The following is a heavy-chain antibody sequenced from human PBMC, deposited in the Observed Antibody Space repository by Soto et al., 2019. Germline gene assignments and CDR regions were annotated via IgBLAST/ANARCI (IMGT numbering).Heavy chain of an antibody. CDR1: GFTFSSYG. CDR3: AKGDIYYYYYMDV. Sequence: GGSLRLSCAASGFTFSSYGMHWVRQAPGKGLEWVAVISYDGSNKYYADSVKGRFTISRDNSKNTLYLQMNSLRAEDTAVYYCAKGDIYYYYYMDVWGKGTTVTVSS. V-gene: IGHV3-30*18. J-gene: IGHJ6*03. CDR2: ISYDGSNK. D-gene: IGHD3-9*01.